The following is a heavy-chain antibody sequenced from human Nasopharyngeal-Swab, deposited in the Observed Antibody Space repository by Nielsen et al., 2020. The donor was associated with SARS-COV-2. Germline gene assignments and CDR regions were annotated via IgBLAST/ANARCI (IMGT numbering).Heavy chain of an antibody. D-gene: IGHD3-22*01. CDR1: GFTFGDYY. J-gene: IGHJ4*02. CDR2: ISSSGSTI. CDR3: ASSYYDSSGYYPDY. V-gene: IGHV3-11*01. Sequence: GASLKISCAASGFTFGDYYMSWIRQAPGKGLEWVSYISSSGSTIYYADSVKGRFTISRDNAKNSLYLQMNSLRAEDTAVYYCASSYYDSSGYYPDYWGQGTLVTVSS.